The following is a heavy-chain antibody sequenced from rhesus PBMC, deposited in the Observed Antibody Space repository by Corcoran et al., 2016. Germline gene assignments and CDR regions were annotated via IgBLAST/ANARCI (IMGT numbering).Heavy chain of an antibody. CDR3: ARGLAAAIPYFDS. V-gene: IGHV1-198*02. J-gene: IGHJ4*01. CDR1: GFTFGSYA. CDR2: LIPLVVIT. D-gene: IGHD6-43*01. Sequence: QVQLVQSGAEVKKPGSSVKVSCKASGFTFGSYAISWVRQAPGQGVEGMGLLIPLVVITNSAETFQGRLTMTADTTTSAADMELSSLRSEDPAVYYCARGLAAAIPYFDSWGQGVLVTVSS.